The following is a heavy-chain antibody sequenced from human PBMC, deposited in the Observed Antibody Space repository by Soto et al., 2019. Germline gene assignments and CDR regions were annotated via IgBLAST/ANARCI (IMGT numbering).Heavy chain of an antibody. J-gene: IGHJ6*02. D-gene: IGHD3-22*01. CDR2: ISYDGSNK. CDR1: GFTFSSYG. Sequence: QVQLVESGGGVVQPGRSLRLSCAASGFTFSSYGMHWVRQAPGKGLEWVAVISYDGSNKYYADSVKGRFTISRDNSKNTLYLQMNRLRAEDTAVYYCAKDYDSSGYYHYYYYGMDVWGQGTTVTVSS. V-gene: IGHV3-30*18. CDR3: AKDYDSSGYYHYYYYGMDV.